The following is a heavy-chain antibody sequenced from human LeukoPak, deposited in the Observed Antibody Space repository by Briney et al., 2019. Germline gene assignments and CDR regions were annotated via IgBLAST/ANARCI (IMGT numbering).Heavy chain of an antibody. Sequence: ASVKVSCKASGYTFIDYYIHWVRQAPGQGLEWMGWINPNSGGTNYAQKFQGRVTMTRDTSISTAYMELSRLRSDDTAVYYCASGREYCSGGSCYSSDDAFDIWGQGTMVTVSS. D-gene: IGHD2-15*01. CDR1: GYTFIDYY. CDR3: ASGREYCSGGSCYSSDDAFDI. J-gene: IGHJ3*02. V-gene: IGHV1-2*02. CDR2: INPNSGGT.